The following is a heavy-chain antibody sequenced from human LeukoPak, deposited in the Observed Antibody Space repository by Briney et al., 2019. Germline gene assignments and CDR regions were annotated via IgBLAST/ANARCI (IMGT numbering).Heavy chain of an antibody. CDR2: ISGSGDST. J-gene: IGHJ3*02. D-gene: IGHD3-3*01. CDR3: AKGLEWFPLDAFDI. CDR1: GFTLSSYA. V-gene: IGHV3-23*01. Sequence: GGSLRLSCAASGFTLSSYAMTWVRQAPGKGLEWVSAISGSGDSTFYADSVKGRFTISRDNSKNTLYLQMNSLRAEDTALYYCAKGLEWFPLDAFDIWGQGTMVTVSS.